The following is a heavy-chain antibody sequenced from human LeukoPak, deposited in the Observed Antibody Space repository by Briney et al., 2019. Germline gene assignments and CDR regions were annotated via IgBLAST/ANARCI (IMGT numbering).Heavy chain of an antibody. D-gene: IGHD6-19*01. CDR1: GGSISSYY. V-gene: IGHV4-59*08. J-gene: IGHJ4*02. Sequence: SETLSLTCTVSGGSISSYYWSWIRQPPGKGLEWIGYIYHSGSTNYNPSLKSRVTISVDTSKNQFSLKLSSVTAADTAVYYCASADLKYSSGWYDYWGQGTLVTVSS. CDR3: ASADLKYSSGWYDY. CDR2: IYHSGST.